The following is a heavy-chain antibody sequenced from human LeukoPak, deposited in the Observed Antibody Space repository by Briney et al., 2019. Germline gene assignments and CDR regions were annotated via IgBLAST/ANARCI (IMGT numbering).Heavy chain of an antibody. CDR2: ISAYNGNT. CDR1: GYTFPSYG. CDR3: ARVPYQLLYFDY. V-gene: IGHV1-18*01. D-gene: IGHD2-2*01. J-gene: IGHJ4*02. Sequence: ASVKVSCKDSGYTFPSYGISWVRQAPGHGLEWMGWISAYNGNTNYAQKLQGRVTMTTDTSTSTAYMELRSLRSDDTAVYYCARVPYQLLYFDYWGQGTLVTVSS.